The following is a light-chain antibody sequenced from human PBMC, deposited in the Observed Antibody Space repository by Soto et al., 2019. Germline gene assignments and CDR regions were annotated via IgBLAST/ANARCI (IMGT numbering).Light chain of an antibody. CDR1: KSVSSN. CDR3: QQYHNWPPLT. CDR2: GAS. V-gene: IGKV3-15*01. Sequence: EIVMTQSPATLSASPGERATLSCRASKSVSSNLAWYQQKSGQAPRLLIYGASTRATGIPARFSGSGSGTEFTLSISSLQSEDLAVYYCQQYHNWPPLTFGGGTKVEI. J-gene: IGKJ4*01.